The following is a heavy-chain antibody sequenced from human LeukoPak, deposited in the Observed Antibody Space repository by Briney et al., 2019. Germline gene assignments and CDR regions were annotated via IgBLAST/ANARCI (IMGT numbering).Heavy chain of an antibody. J-gene: IGHJ4*02. CDR2: INHSGST. CDR3: ARGPTIYNKYYFDY. CDR1: GGSFSGYY. D-gene: IGHD1-1*01. Sequence: SETLSLTRAVYGGSFSGYYWSWIRQPPGKGLEWIGEINHSGSTNYNPSLKSRVTISVDTSKNQFSLKLSSVTAADTAVYYCARGPTIYNKYYFDYWGQGTLVTVSS. V-gene: IGHV4-34*01.